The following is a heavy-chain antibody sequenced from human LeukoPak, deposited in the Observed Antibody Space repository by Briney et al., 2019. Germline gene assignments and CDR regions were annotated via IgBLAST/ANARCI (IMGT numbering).Heavy chain of an antibody. V-gene: IGHV3-21*01. CDR2: ISGGSAYI. CDR3: ARAAGGYCSGGSCYPDY. CDR1: GFTFSTSS. J-gene: IGHJ4*02. Sequence: GGSLRLSCAASGFTFSTSSTNWVPQAPGKGLEWVSSISGGSAYIYYAASQKGRFTIARDNAKNSLYLQMSSLRAEDTAVYCCARAAGGYCSGGSCYPDYWGQGTLVTVSS. D-gene: IGHD2-15*01.